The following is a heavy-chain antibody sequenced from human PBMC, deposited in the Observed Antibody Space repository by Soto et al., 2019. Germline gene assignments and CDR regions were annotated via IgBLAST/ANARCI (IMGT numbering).Heavy chain of an antibody. V-gene: IGHV4-31*03. CDR3: ASGAYCGGDCSYH. D-gene: IGHD2-21*02. J-gene: IGHJ5*02. CDR1: GGSISSGGYY. CDR2: IYYSGST. Sequence: SETLSLTCTVSGGSISSGGYYWSWIRQHPGKGLEWIGYIYYSGSTYYNPSLKSRVTISVDTSKNQFSLKLSSVTAADTAVYYCASGAYCGGDCSYHWGQGTLVTVSS.